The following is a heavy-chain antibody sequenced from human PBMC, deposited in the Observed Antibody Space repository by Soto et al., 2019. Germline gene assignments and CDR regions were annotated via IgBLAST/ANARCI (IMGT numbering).Heavy chain of an antibody. V-gene: IGHV1-69*08. CDR2: IIPILGIA. D-gene: IGHD2-15*01. J-gene: IGHJ5*02. CDR3: ARDRDGSSWFDP. Sequence: QVQLVQSGAEVKKPGSSVKVSCKASGGTFSSYTISWVRHAPGQGLEWMGRIIPILGIANYAQKFQGRVTITADKSTSTAYMELSSLRSEDTAVYYCARDRDGSSWFDPWGQGTLVTVSS. CDR1: GGTFSSYT.